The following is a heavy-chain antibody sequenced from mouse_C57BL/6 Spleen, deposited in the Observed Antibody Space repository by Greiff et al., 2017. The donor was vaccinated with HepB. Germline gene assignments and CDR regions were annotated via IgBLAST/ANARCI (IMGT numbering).Heavy chain of an antibody. J-gene: IGHJ2*01. CDR2: ISDGGSYT. Sequence: EVHLVESGGGLVKPGGSLKLSCAASGFTFSSYAMSWVRQTPEKRLEWVATISDGGSYTYYPDNVKGRFTISRDNAKNNLYLQMSHLKSEDTAMYYCARVAITTVVATRGYFDYWGQGTTLTVSS. V-gene: IGHV5-4*01. D-gene: IGHD1-1*01. CDR1: GFTFSSYA. CDR3: ARVAITTVVATRGYFDY.